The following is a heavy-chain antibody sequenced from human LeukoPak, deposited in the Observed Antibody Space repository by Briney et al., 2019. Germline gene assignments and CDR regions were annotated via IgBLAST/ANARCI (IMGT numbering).Heavy chain of an antibody. J-gene: IGHJ4*02. Sequence: GGSLRLSCAASGFTFSSYAMSWVRQAPGKGLEWVSAISGSGGSTYYADSVKGRFTISRDNSKNTLYLQMNSLRAEDTAVYYCAKDLPYIAAAGPYYFDYWGRGTLVTVSS. D-gene: IGHD6-13*01. V-gene: IGHV3-23*01. CDR1: GFTFSSYA. CDR3: AKDLPYIAAAGPYYFDY. CDR2: ISGSGGST.